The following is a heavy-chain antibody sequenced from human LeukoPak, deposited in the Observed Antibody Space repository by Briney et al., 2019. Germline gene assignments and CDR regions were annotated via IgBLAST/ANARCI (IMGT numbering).Heavy chain of an antibody. CDR3: ARDTPVRGYSYKPLDY. Sequence: GASVKVSCKSSGYKFSDYRISWVRQAPGQGLEWMGCFSPYNGDTNSAQKLQDRVTMTIDPSTSTVYMELRSLRSDDTAVYYCARDTPVRGYSYKPLDYWGQGTLVAVSS. V-gene: IGHV1-18*01. CDR2: FSPYNGDT. D-gene: IGHD5-18*01. J-gene: IGHJ4*02. CDR1: GYKFSDYR.